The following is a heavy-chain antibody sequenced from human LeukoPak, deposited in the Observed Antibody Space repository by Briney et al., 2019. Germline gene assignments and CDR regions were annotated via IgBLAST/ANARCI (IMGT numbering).Heavy chain of an antibody. CDR1: GFTFSSYS. J-gene: IGHJ5*02. D-gene: IGHD3-16*01. Sequence: GGSLRLSCAASGFTFSSYSMNWVRQAPGKGLEWVSYISSSSSTIYYADSVKGRFTISRDNAKNSLYLQVNSLRDEDTAVYYCARDVMIGLSRWFDPWGQGTLVTVSS. CDR2: ISSSSSTI. V-gene: IGHV3-48*02. CDR3: ARDVMIGLSRWFDP.